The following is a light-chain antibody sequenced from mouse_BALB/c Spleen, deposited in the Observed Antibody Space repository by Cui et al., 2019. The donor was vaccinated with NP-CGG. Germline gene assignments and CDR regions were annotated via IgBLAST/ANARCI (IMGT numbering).Light chain of an antibody. CDR1: TGAVTTSNY. V-gene: IGLV1*01. CDR2: GTN. Sequence: QAVVTQESAHTTPPGEKVTLTCRSSTGAVTTSNYANWVQEKPDHLFTGLIGGTNNRAPGVPARFSGSLIGDKAALTITGEQTEDEAIYSCAQWYSNNWVFGGGTKLTVL. CDR3: AQWYSNNWV. J-gene: IGLJ1*01.